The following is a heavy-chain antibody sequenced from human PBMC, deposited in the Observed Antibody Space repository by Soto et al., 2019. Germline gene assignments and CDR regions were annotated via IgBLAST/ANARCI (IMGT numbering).Heavy chain of an antibody. CDR2: INSGATTT. J-gene: IGHJ4*02. V-gene: IGHV3-74*01. CDR1: GFTFSSSW. D-gene: IGHD6-19*01. CDR3: ARGLSGLFGYDY. Sequence: EVQLVESGGGLVQPGGSLRLSCAASGFTFSSSWMHWVRQGPGKGLVWVSRINSGATTTNYADSVKGRFTISRDNAKNTLYLPMDSLTAEDTAVYYCARGLSGLFGYDYWGQGTLGTVSS.